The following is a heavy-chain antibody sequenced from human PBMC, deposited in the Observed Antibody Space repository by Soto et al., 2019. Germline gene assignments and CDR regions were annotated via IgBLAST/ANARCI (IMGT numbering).Heavy chain of an antibody. CDR3: ARDKGYSGYDAYWYFDL. V-gene: IGHV3-21*01. CDR2: ISSSSSYI. Sequence: EVQLVESGGGLVKPGGSLRLSCAASGFTFSSYSMNWVRQAPGKGLEWVSSISSSSSYIYYADSVKGRFTISGDNAKNSLYLQMNSLRAEDTAVYYCARDKGYSGYDAYWYFDLWGRGTLVTVSS. D-gene: IGHD5-12*01. CDR1: GFTFSSYS. J-gene: IGHJ2*01.